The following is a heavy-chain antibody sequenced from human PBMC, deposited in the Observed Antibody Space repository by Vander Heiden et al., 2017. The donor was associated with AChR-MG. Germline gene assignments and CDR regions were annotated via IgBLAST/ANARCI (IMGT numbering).Heavy chain of an antibody. Sequence: PGQGLEWMGGIIPIFGTANYAQKFQGRVTITADKSTSTAYMELSSLRSEDTAVYYCARASVGSYDSSGYYAWDAFDIWGQGTMVTVSS. V-gene: IGHV1-69*06. D-gene: IGHD3-22*01. J-gene: IGHJ3*02. CDR2: IIPIFGTA. CDR3: ARASVGSYDSSGYYAWDAFDI.